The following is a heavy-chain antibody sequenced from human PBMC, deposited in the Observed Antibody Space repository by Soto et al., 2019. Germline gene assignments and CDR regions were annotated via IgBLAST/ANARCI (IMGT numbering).Heavy chain of an antibody. J-gene: IGHJ4*02. CDR3: ARDGTEYYGEYYDY. Sequence: QAQLVESGGGLVKPGGSLRLSCATSGFTFSDYYMSWIRQAPGKGLEWVSYIGTRGNTKYYADSVRGRFTISRDNAKNSLYLQMNSLRADDTAVYYCARDGTEYYGEYYDYWGQGIPVTVSS. D-gene: IGHD4-17*01. CDR2: IGTRGNTK. CDR1: GFTFSDYY. V-gene: IGHV3-11*01.